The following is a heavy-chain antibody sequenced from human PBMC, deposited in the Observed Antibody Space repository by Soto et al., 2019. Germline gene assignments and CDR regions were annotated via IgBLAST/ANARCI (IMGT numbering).Heavy chain of an antibody. D-gene: IGHD1-26*01. J-gene: IGHJ4*02. V-gene: IGHV3-7*04. CDR3: GRDLRDWDSGSYSYVY. Sequence: PGGSLRLSCAASGFTFSSNWMSWVRQAPGKGLEWVANIKQDGGEKNYVDSVKGRFTISRDNAKKSLYLQMNSLRAEDTAVYYCGRDLRDWDSGSYSYVYWGQGT. CDR2: IKQDGGEK. CDR1: GFTFSSNW.